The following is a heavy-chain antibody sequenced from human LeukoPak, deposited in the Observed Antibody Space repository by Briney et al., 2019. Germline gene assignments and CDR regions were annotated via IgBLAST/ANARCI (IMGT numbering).Heavy chain of an antibody. CDR1: GFTFGSHW. Sequence: GGSLRLSCAASGFTFGSHWMSWVRQAPGKGLEWVADISQDGSDKHYVDSVKGRFTISRDNAESSLYLQVNSLRAEDTAVYYCVRDPRSFHFWGQGTLVTVSS. J-gene: IGHJ1*01. CDR2: ISQDGSDK. D-gene: IGHD3-16*02. CDR3: VRDPRSFHF. V-gene: IGHV3-7*01.